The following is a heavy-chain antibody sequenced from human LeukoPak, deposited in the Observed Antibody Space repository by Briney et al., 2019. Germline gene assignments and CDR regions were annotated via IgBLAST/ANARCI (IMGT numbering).Heavy chain of an antibody. CDR2: IIPIFGTA. V-gene: IGHV1-69*13. J-gene: IGHJ5*02. D-gene: IGHD3-3*01. CDR3: ARDRVASGGVVIIGNWFDP. Sequence: ASVKVSCKASGGTFSNYAFTWVRQAPGQGLEWMGGIIPIFGTANYAQKFRGRVTITADESTSTAYMELSSLRSEDTAVYYCARDRVASGGVVIIGNWFDPWGQGTLVTVSS. CDR1: GGTFSNYA.